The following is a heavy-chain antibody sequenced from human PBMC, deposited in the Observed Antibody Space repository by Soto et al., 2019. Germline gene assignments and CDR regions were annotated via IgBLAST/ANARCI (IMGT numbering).Heavy chain of an antibody. Sequence: GGSLRLSCAASGFSFDDYAMHWVRQAPGRGLEWVSGITWSSGYIGYADSVKGRFTISKDNAKNSLYLKMNSLRPEDTAVYYCAKGTYDSSGYYTAPDYWGQGTLVPVYS. CDR2: ITWSSGYI. J-gene: IGHJ4*02. V-gene: IGHV3-9*01. CDR3: AKGTYDSSGYYTAPDY. D-gene: IGHD3-22*01. CDR1: GFSFDDYA.